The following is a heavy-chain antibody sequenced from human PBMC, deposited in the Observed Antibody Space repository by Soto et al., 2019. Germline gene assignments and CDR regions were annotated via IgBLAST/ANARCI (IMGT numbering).Heavy chain of an antibody. Sequence: GGSLRLSCAASGFTFSSYWMTWVRQAPGKGLEFLATIKPDGSDKYYVDSVRGRFTISRDNAKNSLYLQMNSLRAEDTALYYCATDGINSGFDSWGQGTLVTVSS. CDR3: ATDGINSGFDS. V-gene: IGHV3-7*01. D-gene: IGHD3-10*01. CDR2: IKPDGSDK. J-gene: IGHJ4*02. CDR1: GFTFSSYW.